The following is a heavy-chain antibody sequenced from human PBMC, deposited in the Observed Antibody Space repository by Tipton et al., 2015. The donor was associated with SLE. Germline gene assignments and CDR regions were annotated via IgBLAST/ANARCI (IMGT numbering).Heavy chain of an antibody. J-gene: IGHJ5*02. CDR3: SRLARYDPGGYYTIGLDP. Sequence: TLSLTCTVSGGSISSGGYYWNWIRQHPGKGLEWIGYIYYSGSTYYNPSLKSRVTMSVDTSKNELSLKLTSVTAADTAVYFCSRLARYDPGGYYTIGLDPWGQGTRVTVSS. CDR2: IYYSGST. CDR1: GGSISSGGYY. D-gene: IGHD3-22*01. V-gene: IGHV4-31*03.